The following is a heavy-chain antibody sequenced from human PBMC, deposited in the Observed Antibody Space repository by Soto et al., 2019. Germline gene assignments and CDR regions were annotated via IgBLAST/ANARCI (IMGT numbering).Heavy chain of an antibody. CDR1: GFSLSTDGVG. D-gene: IGHD2-15*01. Sequence: QITLKESGPTLVKPTQTLTLTCTFSGFSLSTDGVGVGWIRQPPGKALEWLALIWWNDDKRYNPSLGSRPTITKDPSKNQVVLTLANVGPVDTGTYYCAHKDSPGGQFYYMEVWGKGNTVTVSS. CDR3: AHKDSPGGQFYYMEV. J-gene: IGHJ6*03. CDR2: IWWNDDK. V-gene: IGHV2-5*01.